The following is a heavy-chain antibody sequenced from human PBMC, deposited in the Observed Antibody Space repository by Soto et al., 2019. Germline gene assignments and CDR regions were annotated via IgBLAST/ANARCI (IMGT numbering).Heavy chain of an antibody. D-gene: IGHD4-17*01. J-gene: IGHJ3*02. CDR2: IYYSGST. CDR3: ARDLGTYGDPYLDAFDI. V-gene: IGHV4-30-4*01. Sequence: QVQLQESGPGLVKPSQTLSLTCTVSGGSISSGDYYWSWIRQPPGKGLEWIGYIYYSGSTYYNPSLKSRVTISVDTSKNQFSLKLSSVTAADTAVYYCARDLGTYGDPYLDAFDIWGQGTMVTVSS. CDR1: GGSISSGDYY.